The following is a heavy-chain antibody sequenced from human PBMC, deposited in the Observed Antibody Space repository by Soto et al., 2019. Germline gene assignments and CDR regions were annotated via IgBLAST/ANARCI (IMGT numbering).Heavy chain of an antibody. CDR2: IWYDGSNK. J-gene: IGHJ6*02. V-gene: IGHV3-33*01. CDR3: ARDMTTPYYYGMDV. CDR1: GFTFSSYG. D-gene: IGHD4-17*01. Sequence: QPVGSLRLSCAASGFTFSSYGMHWVRQAPGKGLEWVAVIWYDGSNKYYADSVKGRFTISRDNSKNTLYLQMNSLRAEDTAVYYCARDMTTPYYYGMDVWGQGTTVTVSS.